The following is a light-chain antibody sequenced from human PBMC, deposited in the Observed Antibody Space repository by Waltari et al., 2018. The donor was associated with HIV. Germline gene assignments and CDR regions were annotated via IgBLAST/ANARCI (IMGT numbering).Light chain of an antibody. CDR2: DAS. Sequence: DIVLTQSPATLSLFPGERAPLSCRASQSVTTYLAWYQQKPGLAPRLLIFDASKRATGVPARFSGSGSGTDFTLTISSLEPEDFAVYWCQQRTNWPLIFGGGTKVELK. CDR1: QSVTTY. CDR3: QQRTNWPLI. J-gene: IGKJ4*01. V-gene: IGKV3-11*01.